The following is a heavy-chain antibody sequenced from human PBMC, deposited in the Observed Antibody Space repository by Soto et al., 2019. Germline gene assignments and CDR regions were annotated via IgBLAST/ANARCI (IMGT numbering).Heavy chain of an antibody. V-gene: IGHV4-4*02. Sequence: QVHLQESGPGLVEPSGTLSLTCAVSGGSIISTDWWTWVRQPPGKGLEWIGEIYHSGGTNYNPSLSSRLTISLHTSNNQLSLRLPSVTAADTAVYYCARRHATRYNFYGLDVWGSGTTVFVSA. CDR1: GGSIISTDW. D-gene: IGHD2-2*01. CDR3: ARRHATRYNFYGLDV. J-gene: IGHJ6*04. CDR2: IYHSGGT.